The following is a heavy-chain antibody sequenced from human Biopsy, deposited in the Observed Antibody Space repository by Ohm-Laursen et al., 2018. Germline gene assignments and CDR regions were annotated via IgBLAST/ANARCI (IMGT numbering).Heavy chain of an antibody. Sequence: GTLSLTCSVSGGSIISYYWTWIRQPPGKGLEWIGHVYNGGITNYNPSLKGRVTISEDTSKNQFSLQVNSVTAADTAVYYCARTPRDSFWSGSYKRGLWFDPWGQGTLVIVSS. D-gene: IGHD3-3*01. J-gene: IGHJ5*02. CDR3: ARTPRDSFWSGSYKRGLWFDP. CDR2: VYNGGIT. CDR1: GGSIISYY. V-gene: IGHV4-59*01.